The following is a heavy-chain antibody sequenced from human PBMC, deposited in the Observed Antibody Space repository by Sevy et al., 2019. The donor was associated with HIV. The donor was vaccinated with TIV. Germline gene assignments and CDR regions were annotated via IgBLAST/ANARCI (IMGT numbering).Heavy chain of an antibody. CDR1: GFTFSSYA. J-gene: IGHJ6*02. Sequence: GGSLRLSCAASGFTFSSYAMHWVRQAPGEGLEWVAVISDDGSNKYYADSVKGRFTISRDNSKNTLYLQMSSLRAEDTALYYCARDDEPDYYYFDMDVWGQGTTVTVSS. CDR2: ISDDGSNK. V-gene: IGHV3-30-3*01. CDR3: ARDDEPDYYYFDMDV.